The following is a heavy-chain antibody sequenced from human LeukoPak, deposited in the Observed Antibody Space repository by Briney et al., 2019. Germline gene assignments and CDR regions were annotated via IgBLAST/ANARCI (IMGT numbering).Heavy chain of an antibody. CDR3: AQQLGYCTRGSCYFTY. CDR1: GFTFTNYA. Sequence: GGSLRLSCAASGFTFTNYAMSWLRRAPGKGLEWVSAINDSGDSTFYADSVKGRFTISRDNSKNTLYLQMNSLRAEDTAVYYCAQQLGYCTRGSCYFTYWGQGILVTVSS. J-gene: IGHJ4*02. CDR2: INDSGDST. V-gene: IGHV3-23*01. D-gene: IGHD2-15*01.